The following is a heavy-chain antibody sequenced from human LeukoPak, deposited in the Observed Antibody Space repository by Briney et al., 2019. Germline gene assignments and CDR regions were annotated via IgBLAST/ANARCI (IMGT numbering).Heavy chain of an antibody. J-gene: IGHJ5*02. V-gene: IGHV6-1*01. D-gene: IGHD6-13*01. CDR3: ARDLKDSSSWYTTQERRNWFDP. Sequence: SQTLSLTCAISGDSVSSNSAAWNWIRQSPSRGLEWLGRTYYRSKWYNDYAVSVKSRITINPDTSKNQFSLQLNSVTPEDTAVYYCARDLKDSSSWYTTQERRNWFDPWGQGTLVTVSS. CDR2: TYYRSKWYN. CDR1: GDSVSSNSAA.